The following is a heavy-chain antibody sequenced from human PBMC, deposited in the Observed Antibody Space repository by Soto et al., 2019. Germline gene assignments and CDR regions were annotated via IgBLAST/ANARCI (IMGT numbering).Heavy chain of an antibody. J-gene: IGHJ6*02. CDR1: GFTFSSYG. D-gene: IGHD6-13*01. CDR2: ISYDGSNK. Sequence: SLRLSCAASGFTFSSYGMHWVRQAPGKGLEWVAVISYDGSNKYYADSVKGRFTISRDNSKNTLYLQMNSLRAEDTAVYYCAKYIAAAGTYYYYGMDVWGQGTTVTVSS. CDR3: AKYIAAAGTYYYYGMDV. V-gene: IGHV3-30*18.